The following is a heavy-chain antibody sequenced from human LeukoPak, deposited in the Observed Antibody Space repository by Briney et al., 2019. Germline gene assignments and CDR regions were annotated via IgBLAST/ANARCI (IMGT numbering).Heavy chain of an antibody. D-gene: IGHD1-7*01. CDR1: GFTFSSYA. CDR2: FSGSGGST. Sequence: GGSLRLSCAASGFTFSSYAMSWVRQAPGKGLEWVSAFSGSGGSTYYADSVKGRFTISRDNSKNTLYLQMNSLRAEDTAVYYCAKDQHNWNYFGPKPYWGQGTLVTASS. V-gene: IGHV3-23*01. CDR3: AKDQHNWNYFGPKPY. J-gene: IGHJ4*02.